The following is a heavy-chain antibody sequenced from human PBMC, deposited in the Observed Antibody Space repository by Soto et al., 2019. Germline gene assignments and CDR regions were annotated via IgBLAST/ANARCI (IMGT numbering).Heavy chain of an antibody. CDR1: GYSMSSYY. Sequence: PSETLSLTCTFSGYSMSSYYWSWFRQPPGKGLEWVGYIYYTGSTNYNPSLKSRVTVSVDTSKNQFSLILSSVTAADTAVYYCARITRSHNSGYFDYWGQGALVTVSS. V-gene: IGHV4-59*01. J-gene: IGHJ4*02. D-gene: IGHD3-10*01. CDR2: IYYTGST. CDR3: ARITRSHNSGYFDY.